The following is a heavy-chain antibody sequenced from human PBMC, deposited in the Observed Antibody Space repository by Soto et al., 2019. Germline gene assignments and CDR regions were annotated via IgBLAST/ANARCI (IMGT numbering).Heavy chain of an antibody. V-gene: IGHV3-9*01. CDR1: GFTFDDYA. Sequence: EVQLVESGGGLVQPGRSLRLSCAASGFTFDDYAMHWVRQAPGKGLEWVSGISWNSGSIGYADSVKGRFTISRDNAKNSLYLQMNSLRAEDTALYYCARVVVPGFGSYYGMDVWGQGTTVTVSS. CDR3: ARVVVPGFGSYYGMDV. J-gene: IGHJ6*02. CDR2: ISWNSGSI. D-gene: IGHD2-2*01.